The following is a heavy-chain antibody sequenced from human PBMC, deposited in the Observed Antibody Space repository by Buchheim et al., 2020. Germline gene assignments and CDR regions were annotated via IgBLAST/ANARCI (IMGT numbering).Heavy chain of an antibody. Sequence: QVQLQQWGAGLLKPSETLSLTCAIYDGSFSGYQWSWIRQPPGKGLEWIGEIDHGGSTNYNPSLKSRVTISLDTSGNTFSLKLTSVTAADTAVYYCARMYYYDSSGLLFDPWGQG. V-gene: IGHV4-34*01. J-gene: IGHJ5*02. D-gene: IGHD3-22*01. CDR3: ARMYYYDSSGLLFDP. CDR1: DGSFSGYQ. CDR2: IDHGGST.